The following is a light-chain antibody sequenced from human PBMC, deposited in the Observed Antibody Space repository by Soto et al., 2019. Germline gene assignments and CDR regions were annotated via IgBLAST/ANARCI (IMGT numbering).Light chain of an antibody. V-gene: IGKV1-5*03. CDR3: QQYVNYPWT. Sequence: DIRMTQSPSTLSASVGDRVTITCRANQRISSWLAWYQLKPGNAPRLLIYKASTLESGVPSRFSGSGSGTEFTPTISSLQHDDFATYYCQQYVNYPWTFGPGTKVEIQ. CDR1: QRISSW. J-gene: IGKJ1*01. CDR2: KAS.